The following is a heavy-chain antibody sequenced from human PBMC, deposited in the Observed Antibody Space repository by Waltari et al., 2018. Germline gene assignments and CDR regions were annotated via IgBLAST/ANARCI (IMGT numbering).Heavy chain of an antibody. D-gene: IGHD6-6*01. J-gene: IGHJ4*02. CDR2: IWYDGSNK. CDR1: GFTFSRYG. Sequence: QVQLVESGGGVVQPGRSLRLSCDASGFTFSRYGIHWVRQAPGKGLEWVAVIWYDGSNKYYADTVKGRFTISRDNSKNTLYLQMNSLRAEDTTMYDCAKERVRGSSSIFDYWGQGTLVTVSS. V-gene: IGHV3-30*18. CDR3: AKERVRGSSSIFDY.